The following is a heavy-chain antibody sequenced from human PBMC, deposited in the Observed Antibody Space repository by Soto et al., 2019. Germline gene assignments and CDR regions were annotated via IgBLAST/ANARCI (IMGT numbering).Heavy chain of an antibody. J-gene: IGHJ4*02. D-gene: IGHD2-15*01. Sequence: HPWESLEISCAASGFTLRNYAMSWVCLTPGKGLEWVSLITKSGDSTYYADSVKGRFTISRDNSKNTLYLQMNSLTVDDTAVYFCAKWGFCSGGSCYPPDYWGQGTLVTVSS. CDR2: ITKSGDST. CDR1: GFTLRNYA. CDR3: AKWGFCSGGSCYPPDY. V-gene: IGHV3-23*01.